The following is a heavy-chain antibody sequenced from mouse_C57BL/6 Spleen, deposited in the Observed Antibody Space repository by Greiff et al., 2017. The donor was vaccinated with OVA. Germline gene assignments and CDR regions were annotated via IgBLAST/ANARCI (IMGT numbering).Heavy chain of an antibody. CDR1: GYTFTSYW. Sequence: QVQLQQSGAELVMPGASVKLSCKASGYTFTSYWMHWVKQRPGQGLEWIGEIDPSDSYTNYNQKFKGKSTLTVDKSSSTAYMQLSSLTSEDSAVYYCARPYYGNYWYFDVWGTGTTVTVSS. CDR2: IDPSDSYT. D-gene: IGHD2-10*01. J-gene: IGHJ1*03. V-gene: IGHV1-69*01. CDR3: ARPYYGNYWYFDV.